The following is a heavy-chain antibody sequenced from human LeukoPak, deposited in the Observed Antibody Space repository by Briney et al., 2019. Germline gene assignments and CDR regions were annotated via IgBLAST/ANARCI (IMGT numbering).Heavy chain of an antibody. Sequence: GGSLRLSCAASGFTFSSYAMSWVRQAPGKGLEWVSTISYSGGSTYYADSVKGRFAISRDSSKNTLYLEMNGLRGEDTAVYYCAKDRMKWRVAAASIEYWGRGTLVTVST. D-gene: IGHD2-2*01. J-gene: IGHJ4*02. V-gene: IGHV3-23*01. CDR3: AKDRMKWRVAAASIEY. CDR1: GFTFSSYA. CDR2: ISYSGGST.